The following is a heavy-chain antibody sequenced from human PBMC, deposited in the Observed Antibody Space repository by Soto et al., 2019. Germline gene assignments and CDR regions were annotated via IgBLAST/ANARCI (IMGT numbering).Heavy chain of an antibody. Sequence: SETLSLTCTVSGGSISSSSYYWGWIRQPPGKGLEWIGSIYYSGSTNYNPSLKSRVTISVDTSKNQFSLKLSSVTAADTAVYYCARRITIFGVVNTNWFDPWGQGTLVTVSS. J-gene: IGHJ5*02. CDR1: GGSISSSSYY. D-gene: IGHD3-3*01. CDR2: IYYSGST. CDR3: ARRITIFGVVNTNWFDP. V-gene: IGHV4-39*07.